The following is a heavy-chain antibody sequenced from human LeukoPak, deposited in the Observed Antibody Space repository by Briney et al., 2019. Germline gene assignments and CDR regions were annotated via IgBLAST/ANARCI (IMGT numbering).Heavy chain of an antibody. CDR3: ARGHDYDSSVAY. Sequence: GGSLRLSCAASGFTVSSNYMSWVRQAPGKGLEWVSVIYSGGSTYYADSVKGRFTISRDNSKNTLYLQMNSQRAEDTAVYYCARGHDYDSSVAYWGQGTLVTVSS. D-gene: IGHD3-22*01. J-gene: IGHJ4*02. V-gene: IGHV3-66*01. CDR2: IYSGGST. CDR1: GFTVSSNY.